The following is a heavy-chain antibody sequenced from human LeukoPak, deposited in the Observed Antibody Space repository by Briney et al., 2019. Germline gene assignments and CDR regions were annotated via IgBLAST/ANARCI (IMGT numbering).Heavy chain of an antibody. CDR3: ARDGDGDAFDI. V-gene: IGHV3-30-3*01. CDR2: ISYDGSNK. Sequence: GGSLRLSCAASGFTLSSYAMHWVRQAPGKGLEWVAVISYDGSNKYYADSVKGRFTISRDNSKNTLYLQMNSLRAEDTAVYYCARDGDGDAFDIWGQGTMVTVSS. CDR1: GFTLSSYA. D-gene: IGHD2-21*01. J-gene: IGHJ3*02.